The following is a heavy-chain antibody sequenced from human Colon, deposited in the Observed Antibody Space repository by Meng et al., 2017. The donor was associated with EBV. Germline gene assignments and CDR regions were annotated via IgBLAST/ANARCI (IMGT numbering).Heavy chain of an antibody. D-gene: IGHD3-10*01. Sequence: QESGPVLVRPSQTLSLNCAVSGDSITSGDYSWTWIRQPPGKGLEWIGYIYHGVNIYYTPSLRSRVTISVDKSRNQFSLKLTSVSAADTAVYYCVRDTRRGGGWFDPWGQGTLVTVSS. V-gene: IGHV4-30-2*01. CDR1: GDSITSGDYS. CDR3: VRDTRRGGGWFDP. J-gene: IGHJ5*02. CDR2: IYHGVNI.